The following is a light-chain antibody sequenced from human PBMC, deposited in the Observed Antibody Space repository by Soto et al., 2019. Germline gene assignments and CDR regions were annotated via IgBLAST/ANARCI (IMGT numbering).Light chain of an antibody. J-gene: IGLJ1*01. V-gene: IGLV1-40*01. CDR1: SSNIGAGYD. CDR3: QSAVSSLSGSSYV. Sequence: QSVLTEPPSVSGAPGQRVTISCTGSSSNIGAGYDVHWYQQLPGTAPKLLIYGNTNRPSGVPDRFSGSKSGPSASLAITGLQAEAEADYYCQSAVSSLSGSSYVYGTGPKVTVL. CDR2: GNT.